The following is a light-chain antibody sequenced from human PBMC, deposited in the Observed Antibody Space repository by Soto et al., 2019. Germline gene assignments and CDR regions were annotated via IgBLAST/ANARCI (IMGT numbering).Light chain of an antibody. Sequence: DIQMTQSPSTLSASVGDRFTLTCMASQSISNWLAWYQQKPGKAPKLLIYHAYSLESGVPSRFSGSESGTEFTLTINSLQPDDFATYYCQQYNSYPWTSGQGTKVEIK. V-gene: IGKV1-5*01. CDR3: QQYNSYPWT. J-gene: IGKJ1*01. CDR1: QSISNW. CDR2: HAY.